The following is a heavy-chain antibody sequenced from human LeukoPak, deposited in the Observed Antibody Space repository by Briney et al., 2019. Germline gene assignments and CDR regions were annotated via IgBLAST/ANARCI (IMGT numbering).Heavy chain of an antibody. CDR2: MNPKSGDT. Sequence: ASVKVSCKASGYSFTNYDINWVRQATGQGLEWMGWMNPKSGDTGYSQKFQGRVTMTRDTSISTAFMELSRLRSDDTAVYYCARVLGYYDSYPFDIWGQGTMVTVSS. V-gene: IGHV1-8*02. D-gene: IGHD3-22*01. CDR3: ARVLGYYDSYPFDI. CDR1: GYSFTNYD. J-gene: IGHJ3*02.